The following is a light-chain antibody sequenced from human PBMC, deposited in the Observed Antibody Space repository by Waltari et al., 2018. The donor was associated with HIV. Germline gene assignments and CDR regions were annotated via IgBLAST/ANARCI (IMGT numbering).Light chain of an antibody. J-gene: IGLJ2*01. Sequence: QSALTQPASVSGSPGQSITISCSGTSSDISTYDFVSWYQKHPAKAPKLLIYDVTARPSGVSRRFSGSKSGSTASLTISSIQADDEADYYCSSYTTSNTVVFGPGTKLSGL. CDR3: SSYTTSNTVV. V-gene: IGLV2-14*03. CDR2: DVT. CDR1: SSDISTYDF.